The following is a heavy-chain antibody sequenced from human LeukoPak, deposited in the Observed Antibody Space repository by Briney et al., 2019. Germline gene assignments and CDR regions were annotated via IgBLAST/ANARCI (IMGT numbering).Heavy chain of an antibody. CDR3: ARAGPDDYGDYGRFSDAFDI. CDR2: ISSSGSTI. Sequence: GGSLRLSCAASGFTFSDYYMSWIRQAPGKGLEWVSYISSSGSTIYYADSVKGRFTISMDNAKNSLYLQMNSLRAEDTAVYYCARAGPDDYGDYGRFSDAFDIWGQGTMVTVSS. J-gene: IGHJ3*02. V-gene: IGHV3-11*01. CDR1: GFTFSDYY. D-gene: IGHD4-17*01.